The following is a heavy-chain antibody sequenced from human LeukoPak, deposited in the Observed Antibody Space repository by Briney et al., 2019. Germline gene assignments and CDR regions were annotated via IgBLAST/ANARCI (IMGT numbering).Heavy chain of an antibody. CDR1: GGSISSSS. CDR2: VSFEGSNK. J-gene: IGHJ4*02. D-gene: IGHD3-10*01. V-gene: IGHV3-30*18. Sequence: LSLTCTVSGGSISSSSYYWGWIRQPPGKGLEGVAVVSFEGSNKYYADSVKGRFTISRDNSKNTLSLKMNSMRPEDTAVYYCAKDMGYYYGSGTYPPENDYWGQGTLVTVSS. CDR3: AKDMGYYYGSGTYPPENDY.